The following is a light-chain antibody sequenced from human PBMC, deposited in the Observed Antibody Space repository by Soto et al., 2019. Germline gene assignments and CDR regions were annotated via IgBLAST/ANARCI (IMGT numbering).Light chain of an antibody. CDR3: QQYNNWPFSIT. V-gene: IGKV1-39*01. Sequence: DIQMTQSPSSLSASVGDRVTITCRASQSISSYLNWYQQKPGKAPKLLIYAASSLQSGVPSRFSGSGSGTDFTLTISSLQPEDFAVYYCQQYNNWPFSITFGQGTRLEI. J-gene: IGKJ5*01. CDR2: AAS. CDR1: QSISSY.